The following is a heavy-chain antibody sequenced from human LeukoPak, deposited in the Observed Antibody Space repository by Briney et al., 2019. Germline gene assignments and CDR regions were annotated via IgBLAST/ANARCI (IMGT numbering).Heavy chain of an antibody. CDR1: GFTFSTYG. D-gene: IGHD5-18*01. J-gene: IGHJ4*02. Sequence: GGSLRLSCAASGFTFSTYGMHWVRQAPGKGLEWVAFIRYDGSNQYYADSVKGRFTISRDNSKNTLYLQMNSLRAEDTAVYYCAKAFRPWVQLWHTFDYWGQGTLVTVSS. CDR2: IRYDGSNQ. CDR3: AKAFRPWVQLWHTFDY. V-gene: IGHV3-30*02.